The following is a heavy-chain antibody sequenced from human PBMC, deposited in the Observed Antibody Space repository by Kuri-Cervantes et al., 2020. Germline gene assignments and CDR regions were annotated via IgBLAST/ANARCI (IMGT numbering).Heavy chain of an antibody. CDR1: GFIFNTYW. D-gene: IGHD4-17*01. J-gene: IGHJ4*02. V-gene: IGHV3-7*01. Sequence: GGSLRLSCAASGFIFNTYWMSWVRQAPGKGLEWVANINQDGSEKYYVDSVKGRFTISRDNAKNSLYLQMNSLRDEDTAVYYCARDYGYYFDYWGQGTLVTVSS. CDR3: ARDYGYYFDY. CDR2: INQDGSEK.